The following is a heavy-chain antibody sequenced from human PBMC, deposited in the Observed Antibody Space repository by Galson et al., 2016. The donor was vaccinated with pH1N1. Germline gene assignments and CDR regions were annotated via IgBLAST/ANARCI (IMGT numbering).Heavy chain of an antibody. J-gene: IGHJ6*03. Sequence: LSLTCTVSGGSISSSSYYWDWIRQPPGKGLEWIGSIYYSGSTYYNPSLKSRVTISVDTSKNQFSLKLSSVTAADTAVYYCARVSSSPPEGNYYMDVWGQGTTVTVSS. V-gene: IGHV4-39*01. CDR3: ARVSSSPPEGNYYMDV. CDR1: GGSISSSSYY. CDR2: IYYSGST. D-gene: IGHD6-13*01.